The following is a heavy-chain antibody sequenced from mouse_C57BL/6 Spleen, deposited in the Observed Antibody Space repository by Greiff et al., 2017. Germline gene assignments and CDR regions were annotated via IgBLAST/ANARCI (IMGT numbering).Heavy chain of an antibody. Sequence: QVQLKESGAELVRPGTSVKLSCKASGYTFTSYWMHWVKQRPGQGLEWIGVIDPSDSYTNYNQKFKGKATLTVDTSSSTAYMQLSSLTSEDSAVYYCARGDAMDYWGQGTSVTVSS. CDR2: IDPSDSYT. CDR3: ARGDAMDY. V-gene: IGHV1-59*01. CDR1: GYTFTSYW. J-gene: IGHJ4*01.